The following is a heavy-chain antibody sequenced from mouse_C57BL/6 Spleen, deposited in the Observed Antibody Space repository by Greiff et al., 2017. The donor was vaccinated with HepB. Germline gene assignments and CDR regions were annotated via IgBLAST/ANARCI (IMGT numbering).Heavy chain of an antibody. J-gene: IGHJ2*01. CDR1: GFNIKDDY. V-gene: IGHV14-4*01. Sequence: EVKVVESGAELVRPGASVKLSCTASGFNIKDDYMHWVKQRPEQGLEWIGWIDPENGDTEYASKFQGKATITADTSSNTAYLQLSSLTSEDTAVYYCTRLTGTRGDFDYWGQGTTLTVSS. CDR2: IDPENGDT. CDR3: TRLTGTRGDFDY. D-gene: IGHD4-1*01.